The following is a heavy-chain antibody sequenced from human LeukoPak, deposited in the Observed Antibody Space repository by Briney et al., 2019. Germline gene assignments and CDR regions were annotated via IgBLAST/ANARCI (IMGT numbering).Heavy chain of an antibody. V-gene: IGHV4-34*01. Sequence: PSETLSLTCAVYGGSFSGYYWSWIRQPPGKGLEWIGEINHSGSTNYNPSLKSRVTISVDTSKNQFSLKLSSVTAADTAVYYCARAGYGDYEGAFDIWGQGTMVTVSS. D-gene: IGHD4-17*01. J-gene: IGHJ3*02. CDR1: GGSFSGYY. CDR3: ARAGYGDYEGAFDI. CDR2: INHSGST.